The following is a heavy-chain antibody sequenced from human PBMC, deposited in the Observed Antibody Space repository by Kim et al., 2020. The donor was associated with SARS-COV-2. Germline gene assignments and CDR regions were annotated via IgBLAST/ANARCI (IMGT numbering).Heavy chain of an antibody. V-gene: IGHV1-2*02. CDR3: ARLYIAAPLDY. J-gene: IGHJ4*02. D-gene: IGHD6-6*01. Sequence: TNDAQRFQGRVTMTRDTSISTAYMELSRLRSDDTAVYYCARLYIAAPLDYWGQGTLVTVSS. CDR2: T.